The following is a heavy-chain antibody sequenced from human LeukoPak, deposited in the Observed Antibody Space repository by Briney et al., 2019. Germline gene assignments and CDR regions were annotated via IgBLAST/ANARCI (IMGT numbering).Heavy chain of an antibody. D-gene: IGHD1-26*01. CDR3: ASGTGGFDP. V-gene: IGHV1-69*02. J-gene: IGHJ5*02. CDR1: GGTFGSYT. Sequence: SVRVSCTASGGTFGSYTISWVRQAPGQGLVWMGRIIPIRGIANYAQKFQGRVTITADKSTSTAYMERSSLRSEDTAVYYCASGTGGFDPWGQRTLVTASS. CDR2: IIPIRGIA.